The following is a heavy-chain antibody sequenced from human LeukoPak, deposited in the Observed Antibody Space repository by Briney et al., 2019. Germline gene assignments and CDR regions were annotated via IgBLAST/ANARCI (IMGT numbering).Heavy chain of an antibody. D-gene: IGHD5-12*01. V-gene: IGHV4-59*12. J-gene: IGHJ3*02. Sequence: PSETLSLTCTVSGGSISGYYWNWIRQSPGKGLDWIGYIHYSGSTSYNPSLKSRLTISVDTSKNQFSLKLSSVTAADTAVYYCARYLLSGYDPIAFDIWGQGTMVTVSS. CDR2: IHYSGST. CDR1: GGSISGYY. CDR3: ARYLLSGYDPIAFDI.